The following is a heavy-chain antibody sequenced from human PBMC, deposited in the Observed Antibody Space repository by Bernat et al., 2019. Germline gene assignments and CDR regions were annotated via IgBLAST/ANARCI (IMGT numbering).Heavy chain of an antibody. J-gene: IGHJ4*02. D-gene: IGHD3-22*01. V-gene: IGHV3-11*06. CDR1: GFTFSDYY. Sequence: QVQLVESGGGLVKSGESLRLSCAASGFTFSDYYMSWIRQAPGKGLEWVSYISGSGDYTKYTDSVKGRFTISRDNAKNSLYLQMNSLRAEDTAVYYCASEGIVVASTLDYWGQGTLVTVSS. CDR3: ASEGIVVASTLDY. CDR2: ISGSGDYT.